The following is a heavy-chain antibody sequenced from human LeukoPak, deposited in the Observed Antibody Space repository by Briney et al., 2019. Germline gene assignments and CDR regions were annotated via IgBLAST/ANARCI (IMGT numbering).Heavy chain of an antibody. CDR3: ARPGRFCSGGSCYSDYFDY. CDR1: GGSFSGYY. CDR2: INHSGST. D-gene: IGHD2-15*01. V-gene: IGHV4-34*01. J-gene: IGHJ4*02. Sequence: SETLSLTCAVYGGSFSGYYWSWIRQPPGKGLEWIGEINHSGSTNYNPSLKSRVTISVDTTKNQFSLKLSSVTAGDSAVYYCARPGRFCSGGSCYSDYFDYWGQGTLVTVSS.